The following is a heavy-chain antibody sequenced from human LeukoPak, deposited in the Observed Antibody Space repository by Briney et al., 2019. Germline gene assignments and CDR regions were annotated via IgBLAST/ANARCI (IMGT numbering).Heavy chain of an antibody. D-gene: IGHD3-22*01. CDR2: ISSSSSYT. CDR1: GFTFSDYY. Sequence: GGSLRLSCAASGFTFSDYYMSWIRQAPGKGLEWVSYISSSSSYTNYADSVKGRFTISRDNARNSLYLQMNSLRAEDTAVYYCARSFDDSSGYYYFDYWGQGTLVTVSS. J-gene: IGHJ4*02. CDR3: ARSFDDSSGYYYFDY. V-gene: IGHV3-11*06.